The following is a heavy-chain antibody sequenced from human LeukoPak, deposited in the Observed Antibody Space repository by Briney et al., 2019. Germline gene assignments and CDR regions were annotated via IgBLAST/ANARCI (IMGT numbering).Heavy chain of an antibody. CDR2: INHRGST. D-gene: IGHD1-26*01. Sequence: SETLSLTCAVYGGSFSGYYWSWVRQPPGKGLEWIGEINHRGSTNYNPSLKSRVTISVDTSKNQFSLKLSSVTAADTAVYYCAARIVGANLSAFDIWGQGTMVTVSS. V-gene: IGHV4-34*01. CDR3: AARIVGANLSAFDI. J-gene: IGHJ3*02. CDR1: GGSFSGYY.